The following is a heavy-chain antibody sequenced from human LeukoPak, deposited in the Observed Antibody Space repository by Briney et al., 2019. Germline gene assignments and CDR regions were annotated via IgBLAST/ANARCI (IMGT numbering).Heavy chain of an antibody. Sequence: SETLDLTCTVSGGSMNSFYWNWIRQSPGKGLEWIGNIYYHGTTYYNPSLESRVTISIDTSKRQFSLKLTSVTAADTAVYYCARVEGVVRGLSPPSIKSRVYFDYWGQGALVTVSS. CDR2: IYYHGTT. V-gene: IGHV4-59*01. CDR1: GGSMNSFY. CDR3: ARVEGVVRGLSPPSIKSRVYFDY. D-gene: IGHD3-10*01. J-gene: IGHJ4*02.